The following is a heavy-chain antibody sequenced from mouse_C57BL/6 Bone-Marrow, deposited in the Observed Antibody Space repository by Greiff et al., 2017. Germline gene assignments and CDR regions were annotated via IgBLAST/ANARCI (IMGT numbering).Heavy chain of an antibody. CDR3: ARRGVYYDGSSYENFDV. CDR1: GYTFTGYW. J-gene: IGHJ1*03. Sequence: QVQLKESGAELMKPGASVKLSCKATGYTFTGYWIEWVKQRPGHGLEWIGEILPGSGSTNYNEKFKGKATFTADTSANTAYMQLSSLTTEDSAIYYCARRGVYYDGSSYENFDVWGTGTTVTVSS. D-gene: IGHD1-1*01. V-gene: IGHV1-9*01. CDR2: ILPGSGST.